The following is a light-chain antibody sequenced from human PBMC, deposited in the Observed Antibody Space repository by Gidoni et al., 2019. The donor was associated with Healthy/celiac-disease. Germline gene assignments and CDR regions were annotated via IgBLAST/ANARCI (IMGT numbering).Light chain of an antibody. CDR3: QQYNSYSCT. CDR1: QSISSW. V-gene: IGKV1-5*03. Sequence: DIQMTQSPSTLSSSVGDRVNITCRASQSISSWLAWYQQKPGKAPKLLIYKASSLESGVPSRFSGSGSGTEFTLTISSLQPDDFATYYCQQYNSYSCTFGQGTKLEIK. CDR2: KAS. J-gene: IGKJ2*02.